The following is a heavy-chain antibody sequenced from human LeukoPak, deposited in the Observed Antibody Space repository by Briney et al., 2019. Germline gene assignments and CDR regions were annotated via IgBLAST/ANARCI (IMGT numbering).Heavy chain of an antibody. CDR2: IYYSGST. J-gene: IGHJ3*02. Sequence: SQTLSLTCTVSGGSISSGGYYWSWIRQPPGKGLEWIGYIYYSGSTNYNPSLKSRVTISVDTSKNQFSLKLSSVTAADTAVYYCARGGDDEAFDIWGQGTMVTVSS. V-gene: IGHV4-61*08. CDR1: GGSISSGGYY. D-gene: IGHD1-1*01. CDR3: ARGGDDEAFDI.